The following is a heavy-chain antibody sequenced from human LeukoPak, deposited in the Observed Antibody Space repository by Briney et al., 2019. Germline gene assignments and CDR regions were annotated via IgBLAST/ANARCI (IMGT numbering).Heavy chain of an antibody. V-gene: IGHV3-30-3*01. Sequence: WIRQAPGKGLEWVAVISYDGSNKYYADSVKGRFTISRDNSKNTLYLQMNSLRAEDTAVYYCARKYSSGSDYWGQGTLVTVSS. D-gene: IGHD6-19*01. J-gene: IGHJ4*02. CDR3: ARKYSSGSDY. CDR2: ISYDGSNK.